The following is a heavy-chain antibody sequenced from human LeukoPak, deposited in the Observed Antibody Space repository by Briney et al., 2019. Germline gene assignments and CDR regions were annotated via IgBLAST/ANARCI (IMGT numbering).Heavy chain of an antibody. CDR3: VGVAVTWRGYSQY. CDR1: GYTFSGYY. D-gene: IGHD3-3*01. J-gene: IGHJ1*01. CDR2: INGNSGDT. Sequence: RGASVTLSCTASGYTFSGYYLHWMRQAPGQGLERMGWINGNSGDTNYAQTSQGRVGMTRDTSISTAYMELIRLTSDDTAVHYGVGVAVTWRGYSQYWGQSNLVTVPP. V-gene: IGHV1-2*02.